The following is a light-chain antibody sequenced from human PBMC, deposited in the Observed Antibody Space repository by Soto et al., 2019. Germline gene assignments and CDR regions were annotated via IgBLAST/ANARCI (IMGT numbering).Light chain of an antibody. CDR1: HTTSPKY. CDR2: GAC. Sequence: IEVTQSPSSLAASLGDRVTLSCRVIHTTSPKYVAWYQQRRGLAPRLLFYGACKRAAGTPDRCRGSGSGSEFSLTISGLEHEDFAVYFYQHFGSPPPVIFGQGTRLEIK. V-gene: IGKV3-20*01. CDR3: QHFGSPPPVI. J-gene: IGKJ5*01.